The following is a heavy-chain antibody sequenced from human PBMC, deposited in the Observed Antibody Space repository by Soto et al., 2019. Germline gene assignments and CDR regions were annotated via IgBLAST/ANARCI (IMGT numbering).Heavy chain of an antibody. J-gene: IGHJ4*02. D-gene: IGHD2-2*01. CDR1: GYSITSSSF. CDR2: IHLGGTT. Sequence: QVQLQESGPGLVKPSETLSLTCAVSGYSITSSSFCGWIGQPPGKGLEWIGSIHLGGTTYYDSSLKCRVTISVATSSNEFSLKLSSVTAADTAVYYCARPRTNFGAVDSWGQGALATVST. V-gene: IGHV4-38-2*01. CDR3: ARPRTNFGAVDS.